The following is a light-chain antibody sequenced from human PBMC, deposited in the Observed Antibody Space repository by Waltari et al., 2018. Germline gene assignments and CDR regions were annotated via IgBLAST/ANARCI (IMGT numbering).Light chain of an antibody. CDR2: EDV. Sequence: SYELTQPPSVSVSPGQTARITCSGDALPTEYAYWYQQKSGQAPVQVIYEDVKRPSGIPERFSGSSSGTMVTLTISGAQVEDEADYYCYSTDSSGNVQVFGGGTKLTVL. CDR3: YSTDSSGNVQV. CDR1: ALPTEY. V-gene: IGLV3-10*01. J-gene: IGLJ2*01.